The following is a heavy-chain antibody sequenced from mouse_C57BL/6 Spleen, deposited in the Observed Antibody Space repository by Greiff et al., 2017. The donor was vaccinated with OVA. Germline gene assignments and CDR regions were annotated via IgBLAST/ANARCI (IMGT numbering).Heavy chain of an antibody. CDR1: GYTFTSYW. Sequence: QVQLQQPGAELVKPGASVKMSCKASGYTFTSYWITWVKQRPGQGLEWIGDIYPGSGSTNYNEKFKSKATLTVDTSSSTAYMQLSSLTSEDSAVYYCARGGYYDYDEGFAYWGQGTLVTVSA. V-gene: IGHV1-55*01. J-gene: IGHJ3*01. CDR3: ARGGYYDYDEGFAY. CDR2: IYPGSGST. D-gene: IGHD2-4*01.